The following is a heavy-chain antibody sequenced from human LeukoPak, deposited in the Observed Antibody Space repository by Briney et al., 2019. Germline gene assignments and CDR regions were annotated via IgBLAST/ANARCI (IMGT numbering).Heavy chain of an antibody. Sequence: PGGSLRLSCAASGCTFSSDGMRWVRQAPGKGLEWVAVIWYDGSNKYYADSVKGRFTISRDNSKNTLYLQMNSLRAEDTAVYYCAKAQTTVTTGYMDVWGKGTTVSVSS. D-gene: IGHD4-17*01. CDR2: IWYDGSNK. CDR3: AKAQTTVTTGYMDV. J-gene: IGHJ6*03. CDR1: GCTFSSDG. V-gene: IGHV3-33*06.